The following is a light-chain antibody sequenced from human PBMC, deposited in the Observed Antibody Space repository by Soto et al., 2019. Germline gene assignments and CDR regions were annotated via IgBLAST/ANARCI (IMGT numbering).Light chain of an antibody. V-gene: IGKV3-20*01. Sequence: EIVLTQSPVTLSLSPGESATLSCRASQSVSSSQVAWYQQKPGQAPRLLIYGASSRATGIPDRFSGLGSGTDFTLTISRLEPEDLAVYYCQQYATSPHTFGQGTKLEIK. J-gene: IGKJ2*01. CDR1: QSVSSSQ. CDR2: GAS. CDR3: QQYATSPHT.